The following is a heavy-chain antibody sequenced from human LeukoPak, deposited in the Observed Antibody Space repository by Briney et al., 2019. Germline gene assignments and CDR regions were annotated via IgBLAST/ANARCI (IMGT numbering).Heavy chain of an antibody. J-gene: IGHJ6*02. Sequence: GGSLRLSCAASGFSFSSYWMHWVRQAPGKGLVWVSRINSDGSSTSYADSVKGRFTISRDNAKNTLYLQMNSLRAEDTAVYYCARDRNDNYCSGGSCYYYYYGMDVRGQGTTVTVSS. CDR2: INSDGSST. V-gene: IGHV3-74*01. CDR1: GFSFSSYW. CDR3: ARDRNDNYCSGGSCYYYYYGMDV. D-gene: IGHD2-15*01.